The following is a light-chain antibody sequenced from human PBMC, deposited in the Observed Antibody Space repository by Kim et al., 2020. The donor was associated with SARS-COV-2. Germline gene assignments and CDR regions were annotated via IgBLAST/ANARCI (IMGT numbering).Light chain of an antibody. CDR2: YTS. V-gene: IGKV1-12*01. CDR3: QQAYSFPLT. J-gene: IGKJ5*01. CDR1: QGLSGS. Sequence: AYAGDRVTMTCRASQGLSGSLAWYQQKPGKAPKLLISYTSTLASGVPPRFSGSGSGTDFTLTIISLHPEDFATYYCQQAYSFPLTIGQGTRLEIK.